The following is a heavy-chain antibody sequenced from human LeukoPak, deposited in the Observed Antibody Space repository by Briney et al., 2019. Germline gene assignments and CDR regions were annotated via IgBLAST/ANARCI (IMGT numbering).Heavy chain of an antibody. V-gene: IGHV1-69*04. D-gene: IGHD2-2*01. CDR2: AIPILGIA. Sequence: GSSVKVSCKASGGTFSSYTISGLRQAPGQGLECMGRAIPILGIASDAQKFLGRVTITADKSTSTAYMELSSLRSEDTAVYYCARDSVLVPAATFDYWGQGTLVTVSS. CDR1: GGTFSSYT. CDR3: ARDSVLVPAATFDY. J-gene: IGHJ4*02.